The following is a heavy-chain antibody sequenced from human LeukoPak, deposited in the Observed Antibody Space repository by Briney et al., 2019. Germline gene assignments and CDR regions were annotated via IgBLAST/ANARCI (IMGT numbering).Heavy chain of an antibody. V-gene: IGHV4-4*07. Sequence: PSETLSLTCTVSGGSISSYYWSWIRQPAGEGLEWIGRIYSSGRTHYSPSLKSRVTISVDTSRNQFSLRLSSVTAADTAVYYCARDRVGQQLVGRKYYYYYMDVWGKGTTVTIS. CDR1: GGSISSYY. CDR3: ARDRVGQQLVGRKYYYYYMDV. D-gene: IGHD6-13*01. CDR2: IYSSGRT. J-gene: IGHJ6*03.